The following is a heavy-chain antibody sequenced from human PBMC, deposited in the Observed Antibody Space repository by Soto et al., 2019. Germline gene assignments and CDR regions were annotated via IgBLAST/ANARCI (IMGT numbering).Heavy chain of an antibody. D-gene: IGHD1-26*01. Sequence: SETLSLTCTVSGGSISSYYWSWIRQPPGKGLEWIGYIYYSGSTNYNPSLKSRVTISVDTSKNQLSLKLSSVTAADTAVYYCARKYSGSYDYWGQGTLVTVSS. CDR3: ARKYSGSYDY. CDR2: IYYSGST. CDR1: GGSISSYY. J-gene: IGHJ4*02. V-gene: IGHV4-59*01.